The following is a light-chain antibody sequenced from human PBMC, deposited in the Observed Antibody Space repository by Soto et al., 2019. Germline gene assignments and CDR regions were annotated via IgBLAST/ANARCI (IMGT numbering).Light chain of an antibody. J-gene: IGLJ1*01. Sequence: QSVLTHRPSAPASPGHSVTVSCAETSSHLGGYNYVSWYQQHPGKAPKLMIYEVSKRPSGVPDRFSGSKSGNTASLTVSGLQAEDEADYYCSSYAGSNNLYVFGTGTKVTVL. CDR2: EVS. CDR3: SSYAGSNNLYV. CDR1: SSHLGGYNY. V-gene: IGLV2-8*01.